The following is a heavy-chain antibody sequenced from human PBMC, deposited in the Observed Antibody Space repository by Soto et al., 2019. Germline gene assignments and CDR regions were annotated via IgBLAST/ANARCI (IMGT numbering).Heavy chain of an antibody. V-gene: IGHV4-31*03. J-gene: IGHJ3*02. CDR1: GGSISSGGYY. Sequence: PSETLSLTCTVSGGSISSGGYYWSWIRQHPGKGLEWIGYIYYSGSTYYNPSLKSRVTISVDTSKNQFSLKLSSVTAADTAVYYCARASTTVAGAGAFDIWGQGTMVTVSS. CDR2: IYYSGST. CDR3: ARASTTVAGAGAFDI. D-gene: IGHD4-17*01.